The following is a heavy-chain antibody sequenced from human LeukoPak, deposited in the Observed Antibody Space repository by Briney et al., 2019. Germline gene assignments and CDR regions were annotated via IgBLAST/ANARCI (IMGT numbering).Heavy chain of an antibody. Sequence: PGGSLRLSCAASGFTFSSYAMSWVRQAPGKGLEWVSAISGSGGSTYYAASVKGRFTISRDNSKNTLYLQMNSLRAEDTAVYYCAKPLYYYDSSGYYPFDYWGQGTLVTVSS. CDR1: GFTFSSYA. V-gene: IGHV3-23*01. CDR2: ISGSGGST. CDR3: AKPLYYYDSSGYYPFDY. J-gene: IGHJ4*02. D-gene: IGHD3-22*01.